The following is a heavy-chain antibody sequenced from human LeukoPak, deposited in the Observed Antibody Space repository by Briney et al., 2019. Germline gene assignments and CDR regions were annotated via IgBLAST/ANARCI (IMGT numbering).Heavy chain of an antibody. D-gene: IGHD3-22*01. CDR2: IYYSGST. Sequence: SETLSLTCTVSGGSISSSSYYWGWIRQPPGKGLEWIGSIYYSGSTYYNPSLKSRVTISVDTSKNQFSLKLSSVTAADTAVYYCARAVFTYYYDSSGYPYYYYYYMDVWGKGTTVTVSS. V-gene: IGHV4-39*07. J-gene: IGHJ6*03. CDR1: GGSISSSSYY. CDR3: ARAVFTYYYDSSGYPYYYYYYMDV.